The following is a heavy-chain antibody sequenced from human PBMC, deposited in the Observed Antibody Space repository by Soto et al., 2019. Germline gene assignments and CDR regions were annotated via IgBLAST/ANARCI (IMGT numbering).Heavy chain of an antibody. CDR2: ITGSTGNT. CDR3: AKGTRASCSGASCYPFDY. CDR1: GFTFSSYA. Sequence: AGGSLSLSCAASGFTFSSYAMSWVRQAPGKGLEWVSAITGSTGNTYYADSVKGRFTIYRDNFKNTLYLQMNSLRAEDTAVFYCAKGTRASCSGASCYPFDYWGQGTQVTVSS. D-gene: IGHD2-15*01. J-gene: IGHJ4*02. V-gene: IGHV3-23*01.